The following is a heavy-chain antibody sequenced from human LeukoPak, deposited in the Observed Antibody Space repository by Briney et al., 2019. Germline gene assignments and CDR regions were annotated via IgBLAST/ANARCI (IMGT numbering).Heavy chain of an antibody. J-gene: IGHJ4*02. Sequence: GGSLRLSCAASGFTFSNHWMSWVRQTPGKGLEWVATINRDGSEKYYVASVKGRFTISRDNAKNSLYLQMNSLRAEDTAVYYCARYAYNNGLDYWGQGTLVTVSS. CDR2: INRDGSEK. V-gene: IGHV3-7*01. CDR1: GFTFSNHW. CDR3: ARYAYNNGLDY. D-gene: IGHD5-18*01.